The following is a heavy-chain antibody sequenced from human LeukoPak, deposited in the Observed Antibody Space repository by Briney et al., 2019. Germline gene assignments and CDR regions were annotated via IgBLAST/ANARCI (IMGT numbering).Heavy chain of an antibody. J-gene: IGHJ4*02. Sequence: GGSLRLSCAGSGFTFSNYWMHWVRHAPGKGLEWVAFIRYDGSNKYYADSVKGRFTISRGNSKNTLYLQMNSLRAEDTAVYYCAKEVAAAFDYWGQGTLVTVSS. V-gene: IGHV3-30*02. D-gene: IGHD6-13*01. CDR1: GFTFSNYW. CDR3: AKEVAAAFDY. CDR2: IRYDGSNK.